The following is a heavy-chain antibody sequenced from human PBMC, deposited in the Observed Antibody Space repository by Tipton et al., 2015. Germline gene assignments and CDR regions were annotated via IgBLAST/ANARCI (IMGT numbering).Heavy chain of an antibody. CDR2: INHRGST. Sequence: TLSLTCAVYGGSFSGHYWSWIRQPQGKGLEWIGEINHRGSTNYNPSLKSRVTISVHTSKNQFSLKLSSVAAADTAVYYCARSVGAYCGTDCYSDYFDYWGQGPLVPVSS. V-gene: IGHV4-34*01. CDR1: GGSFSGHY. CDR3: ARSVGAYCGTDCYSDYFDY. D-gene: IGHD2-21*02. J-gene: IGHJ4*02.